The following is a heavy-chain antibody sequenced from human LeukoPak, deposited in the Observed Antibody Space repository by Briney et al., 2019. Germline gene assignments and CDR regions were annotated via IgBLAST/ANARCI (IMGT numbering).Heavy chain of an antibody. V-gene: IGHV5-51*01. CDR2: IYPGDSDT. CDR1: GYSFTFYW. D-gene: IGHD3-10*01. Sequence: GESLKISCKGFGYSFTFYWIGWVRQMPGKSLEWVGIIYPGDSDTRYSPSFQGQVTISVDKSISTAYLQWSSVKASDTAMYYCARQDGSGTYYFDYWRQGTLVSVSS. CDR3: ARQDGSGTYYFDY. J-gene: IGHJ4*02.